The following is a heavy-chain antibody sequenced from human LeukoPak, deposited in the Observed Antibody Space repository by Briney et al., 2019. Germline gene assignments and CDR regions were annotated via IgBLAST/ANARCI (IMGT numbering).Heavy chain of an antibody. D-gene: IGHD1-7*01. J-gene: IGHJ3*02. CDR3: ARAPRNWNYPGAFDI. V-gene: IGHV4-59*01. CDR2: IYYSGST. Sequence: KPSETLSLTCAVYGGSISSYYWSWIRQPPGKGLEWIGYIYYSGSTNYNPSLKSRVTISVDTSKNQFSLKLSSVTAADTAVYYCARAPRNWNYPGAFDIWGQGTMVTVSS. CDR1: GGSISSYY.